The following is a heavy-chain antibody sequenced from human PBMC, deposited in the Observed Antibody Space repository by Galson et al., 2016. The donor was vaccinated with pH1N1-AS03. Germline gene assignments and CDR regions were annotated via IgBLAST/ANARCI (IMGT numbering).Heavy chain of an antibody. CDR2: ISGSGGIA. CDR1: GFTFSNYV. CDR3: GKGGYSTSPPAVDS. D-gene: IGHD6-6*01. V-gene: IGHV3-23*01. Sequence: SLRLSCAASGFTFSNYVMSWVRQAPGKGLEWVSCISGSGGIANHADSVKGRLTTSRDNSKNTLYLQKNNLRAEDTAVYYWGKGGYSTSPPAVDSWGHGTLVTVSS. J-gene: IGHJ5*01.